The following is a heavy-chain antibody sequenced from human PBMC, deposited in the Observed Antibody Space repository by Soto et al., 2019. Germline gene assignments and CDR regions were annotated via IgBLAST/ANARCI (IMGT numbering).Heavy chain of an antibody. D-gene: IGHD3-3*01. CDR2: IYYSGST. V-gene: IGHV4-31*03. Sequence: SETLSLTCTVSGGSISSGGYYWSWIRQHPGKGLEWIGYIYYSGSTYYNPSLKSRVTISVDTSKNQFSLKLSSVTAADTAVYYCARGIRITIFGVPKGWFDPWGQGTLVTVSS. CDR1: GGSISSGGYY. J-gene: IGHJ5*02. CDR3: ARGIRITIFGVPKGWFDP.